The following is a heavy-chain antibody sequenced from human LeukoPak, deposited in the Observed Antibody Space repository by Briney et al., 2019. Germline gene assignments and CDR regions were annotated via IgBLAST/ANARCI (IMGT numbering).Heavy chain of an antibody. J-gene: IGHJ6*03. Sequence: ASVKVSCKASGYTFTSYYMHWVRQAPGQGLEWMGIINPSGGSTSYAQKFQGRVTMTRDTSTSTVYMELSSLRSEDTAVYSCARGDYGDYWNYYYMDVWGKGTTVTVSS. D-gene: IGHD4-17*01. CDR2: INPSGGST. CDR3: ARGDYGDYWNYYYMDV. V-gene: IGHV1-46*01. CDR1: GYTFTSYY.